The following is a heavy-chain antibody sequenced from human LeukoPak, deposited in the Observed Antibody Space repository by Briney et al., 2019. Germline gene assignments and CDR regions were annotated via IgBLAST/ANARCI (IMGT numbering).Heavy chain of an antibody. CDR2: ITSGGSNK. Sequence: GGSLRLSCAASGLTFSVYEMHCVRQAPGKGLEWVSYITSGGSNKYYADSVKGRFTISRDNAKNSLYLQMNSLRAEDTAVYYCARGGWSPDIDYWGQGTLVTVSS. CDR1: GLTFSVYE. V-gene: IGHV3-48*03. D-gene: IGHD6-19*01. J-gene: IGHJ4*02. CDR3: ARGGWSPDIDY.